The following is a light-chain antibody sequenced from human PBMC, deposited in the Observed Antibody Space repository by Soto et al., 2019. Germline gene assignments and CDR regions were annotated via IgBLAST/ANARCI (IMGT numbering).Light chain of an antibody. J-gene: IGKJ5*01. V-gene: IGKV1-5*01. CDR1: QTISRW. Sequence: DIQLTQTPSTLAASLGDEVTITCRASQTISRWLAWYQQKPGRAPKLLIYDASTLESGVPSRFSGSGSETEFTLTISRLQTDDFATYFCHSRAFGQGTRLEIK. CDR3: HSRA. CDR2: DAS.